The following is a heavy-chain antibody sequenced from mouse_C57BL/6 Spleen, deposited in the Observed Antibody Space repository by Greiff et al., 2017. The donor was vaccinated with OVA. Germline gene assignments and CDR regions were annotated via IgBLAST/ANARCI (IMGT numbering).Heavy chain of an antibody. CDR3: ARGDSSSPYYAMDY. V-gene: IGHV3-6*01. CDR1: GYSITSGYY. J-gene: IGHJ4*01. Sequence: EVKLQESGPGLVKPSQSLSLTCSVTGYSITSGYYWNWIRQFPGNKLEWMGYISYDGSNNYNPSLKNRISITRDTSKNQFFLKLNSVTTEDTATYYCARGDSSSPYYAMDYWGQGTSVTVSS. D-gene: IGHD1-1*01. CDR2: ISYDGSN.